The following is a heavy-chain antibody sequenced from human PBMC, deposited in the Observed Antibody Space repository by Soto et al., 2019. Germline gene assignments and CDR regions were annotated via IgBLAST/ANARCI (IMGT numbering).Heavy chain of an antibody. D-gene: IGHD3-9*01. CDR1: GYTFTGYY. CDR2: INPNSVGT. CDR3: ARTQADILTGYSYYYGMDV. Sequence: GPSVKVSCKASGYTFTGYYMHWVRQAPGQGLEWMGWINPNSVGTNYAQKFQGRVTMTRDTSISTAYMELSRLRSDDTAVYYCARTQADILTGYSYYYGMDVWGQGTTVTVSS. J-gene: IGHJ6*02. V-gene: IGHV1-2*02.